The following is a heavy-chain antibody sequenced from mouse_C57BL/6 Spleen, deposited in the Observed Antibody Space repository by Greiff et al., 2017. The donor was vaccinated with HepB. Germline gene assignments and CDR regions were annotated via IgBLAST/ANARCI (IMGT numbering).Heavy chain of an antibody. V-gene: IGHV1-81*01. CDR1: GYTFTSYG. D-gene: IGHD1-1*01. J-gene: IGHJ1*03. Sequence: QVHVKQSGAELARPGASVKLSCKASGYTFTSYGISWVKQRTGQGLEWIGEIYPRSGNTYYNEKFKGKATLTADKSSSTAYMELRSLTSEDSAVYFCARFHYYGSSHWYLDVWGTGTTVTVSS. CDR2: IYPRSGNT. CDR3: ARFHYYGSSHWYLDV.